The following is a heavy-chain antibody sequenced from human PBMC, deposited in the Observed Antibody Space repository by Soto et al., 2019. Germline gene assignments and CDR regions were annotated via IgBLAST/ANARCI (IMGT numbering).Heavy chain of an antibody. J-gene: IGHJ6*02. CDR1: GYTFTSYY. CDR3: ARDLQQLVYYYYYGMDV. D-gene: IGHD6-13*01. CDR2: INPSGGST. V-gene: IGHV1-46*01. Sequence: ASVKVSCKASGYTFTSYYMHWVRHAPGQGREWMGIINPSGGSTTYAQKFQGRVTMTRDTSTSTVSMELSSLRSEDTAVYYCARDLQQLVYYYYYGMDVWGQGTTVTVSS.